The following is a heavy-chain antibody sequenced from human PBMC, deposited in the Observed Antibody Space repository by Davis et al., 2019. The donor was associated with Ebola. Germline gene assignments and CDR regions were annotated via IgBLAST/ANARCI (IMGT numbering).Heavy chain of an antibody. J-gene: IGHJ5*02. CDR3: ARHAFIGEWLA. D-gene: IGHD3-3*01. V-gene: IGHV4-30-4*01. CDR2: IYYSGST. CDR1: GGSISSGDYY. Sequence: PSETLSLTCTVSGGSISSGDYYWSWIRQPPGKGLEWIGYIYYSGSTYYNPSLKSRVTISVDTSKNQFSLKLSSVTAADTAVYYCARHAFIGEWLAWGQGTLVTVSS.